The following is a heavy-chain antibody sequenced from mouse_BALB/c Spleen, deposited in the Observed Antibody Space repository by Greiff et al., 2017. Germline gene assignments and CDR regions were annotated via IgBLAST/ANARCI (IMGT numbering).Heavy chain of an antibody. D-gene: IGHD1-1*01. J-gene: IGHJ4*01. CDR2: IWSDGST. CDR1: GFSLTSYG. CDR3: ARHEKGYYGSSYGYAMDY. Sequence: QVQLQQSGPDLVAPSQSLSITCTVSGFSLTSYGVHWVRQPPGKGLEWLVVIWSDGSTTYNSALKSRLSISKDNSKSQVFLKMNSLQTDDTAMYYCARHEKGYYGSSYGYAMDYWGQGTSVTVSS. V-gene: IGHV2-6-2*01.